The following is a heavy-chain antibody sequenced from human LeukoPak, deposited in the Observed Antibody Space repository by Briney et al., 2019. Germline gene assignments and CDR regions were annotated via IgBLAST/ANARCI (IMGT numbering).Heavy chain of an antibody. CDR2: INPNSGGT. D-gene: IGHD3/OR15-3a*01. CDR3: ATCPLKFGLVSFCGVLDY. V-gene: IGHV1-2*02. CDR1: GYTFTGYY. J-gene: IGHJ4*02. Sequence: ASVKVSCKASGYTFTGYYMHWVRQAPGQGLEWMGWINPNSGGTSYAQKFQGRVTMTEDTSTDTAYMELSSLRSEDTAVYYCATCPLKFGLVSFCGVLDYWGQGTLVTVSS.